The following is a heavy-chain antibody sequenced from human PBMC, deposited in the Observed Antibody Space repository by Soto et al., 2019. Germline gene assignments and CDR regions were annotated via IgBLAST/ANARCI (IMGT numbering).Heavy chain of an antibody. D-gene: IGHD1-26*01. CDR3: ARVGVGATTFDY. V-gene: IGHV4-30-4*01. Sequence: SETLSLTCTVSGGSISSGDYYWSWIRQPPGKGLEWIGYIYYSGSTYYNPSLKSRVTISVDTSKNQFSLKLSSVTAADTAVYDCARVGVGATTFDYWGQGNLVTVSS. CDR1: GGSISSGDYY. J-gene: IGHJ4*02. CDR2: IYYSGST.